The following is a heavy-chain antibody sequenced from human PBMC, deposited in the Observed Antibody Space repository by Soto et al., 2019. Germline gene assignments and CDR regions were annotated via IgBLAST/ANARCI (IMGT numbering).Heavy chain of an antibody. CDR2: ISGSGGNT. J-gene: IGHJ6*02. Sequence: GGSLRLSCAASGFTFSPYAMTWVRQAPGKGLEWVSSISGSGGNTNYADSVKGRLTVSRDNSKRTLSLQMNSLRAEDTAVYYCAKDRAPKGFTYYDFWSGYAYGMDVWGQGTTVTVSS. CDR3: AKDRAPKGFTYYDFWSGYAYGMDV. CDR1: GFTFSPYA. D-gene: IGHD3-3*01. V-gene: IGHV3-23*01.